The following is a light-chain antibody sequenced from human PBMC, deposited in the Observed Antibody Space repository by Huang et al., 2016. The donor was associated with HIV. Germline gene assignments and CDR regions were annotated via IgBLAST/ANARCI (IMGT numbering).Light chain of an antibody. V-gene: IGKV3-15*01. CDR2: GAY. CDR3: QQYNNWPPYT. Sequence: EIVMTQSPVSVSVSPGERAALSCRASESIGRNLAWYQQKPGQAPRLLIYGAYTRATGIPARFSGSGSGTDFTLTITSLQSEDFAVYYCQQYNNWPPYTFGQGTRLEIK. J-gene: IGKJ2*01. CDR1: ESIGRN.